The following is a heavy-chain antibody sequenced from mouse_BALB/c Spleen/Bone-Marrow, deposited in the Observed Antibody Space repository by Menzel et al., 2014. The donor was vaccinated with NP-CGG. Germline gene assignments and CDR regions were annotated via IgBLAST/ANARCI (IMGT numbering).Heavy chain of an antibody. Sequence: EVKLMESGGGLVQPGGSLKLSCAASGFDFSRYWMSWVRQAPGKGLEWIGEINPDSRTINYSPSLKDKFIISRDNAKNTLYLRLNKVRSEDTALYYCGRPDYYVYLNYWGQGTTLTVSS. CDR3: GRPDYYVYLNY. J-gene: IGHJ2*01. V-gene: IGHV4-1*02. D-gene: IGHD1-1*01. CDR1: GFDFSRYW. CDR2: INPDSRTI.